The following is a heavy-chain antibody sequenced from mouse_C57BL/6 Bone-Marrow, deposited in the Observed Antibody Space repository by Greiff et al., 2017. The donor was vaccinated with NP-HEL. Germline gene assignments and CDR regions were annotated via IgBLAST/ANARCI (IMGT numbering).Heavy chain of an antibody. Sequence: EVQLQQSGAELVRPGASVKLSCTASGFNIKDDYMHWVKQRPEQGLEWIGWIDPENGDTEYASKFQGTATITADTSSNTAYLQLSSLTSEDTAVYYCTKYNGRDWYFDVWGTGTTVTVSS. J-gene: IGHJ1*03. CDR1: GFNIKDDY. CDR2: IDPENGDT. CDR3: TKYNGRDWYFDV. D-gene: IGHD1-1*01. V-gene: IGHV14-4*01.